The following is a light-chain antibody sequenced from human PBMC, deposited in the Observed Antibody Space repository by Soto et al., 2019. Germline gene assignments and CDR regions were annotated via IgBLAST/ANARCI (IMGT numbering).Light chain of an antibody. V-gene: IGKV3-20*01. CDR2: GAS. Sequence: EIVLTQSPGTLSLSPGERATLSCRASQSVSSSYLAWYQQKPGQAPRLLIYGASSRATGIPDRFSGSGSERDFTLTISRLEPEDFAVYYCQQYGSSPATFGQGTKLEIK. J-gene: IGKJ2*01. CDR3: QQYGSSPAT. CDR1: QSVSSSY.